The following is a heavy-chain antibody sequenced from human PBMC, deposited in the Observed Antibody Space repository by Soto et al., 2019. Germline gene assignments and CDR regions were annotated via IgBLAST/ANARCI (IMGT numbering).Heavy chain of an antibody. Sequence: PQRLSNTASGLNFGDYSVSRVRQAPGEGLEWVAYIGSSISPIYYADSVKGRFTISRDNGKNSLYLQMNSLRAEDTAVYFCASLSTVVDLGAFDYWGQGTMVTVSS. CDR1: GLNFGDYS. V-gene: IGHV3-48*01. CDR2: IGSSISPI. J-gene: IGHJ4*03. D-gene: IGHD1-26*01. CDR3: ASLSTVVDLGAFDY.